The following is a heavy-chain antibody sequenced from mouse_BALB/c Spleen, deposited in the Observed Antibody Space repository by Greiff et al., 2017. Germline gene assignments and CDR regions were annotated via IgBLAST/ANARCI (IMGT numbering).Heavy chain of an antibody. D-gene: IGHD2-12*01. CDR2: ISSGGGST. J-gene: IGHJ3*01. CDR3: ASYSAWFAY. Sequence: EVQLVESGGGLVKPGGSLKLSCAASGFAFSSSDMSWVRQTPEKRLEWVAYISSGGGSTYYPDTVKGRFTISRDNAKNTLYLQMSSLKSEDTAMYYCASYSAWFAYWGQGTLVTVSA. CDR1: GFAFSSSD. V-gene: IGHV5-12-1*01.